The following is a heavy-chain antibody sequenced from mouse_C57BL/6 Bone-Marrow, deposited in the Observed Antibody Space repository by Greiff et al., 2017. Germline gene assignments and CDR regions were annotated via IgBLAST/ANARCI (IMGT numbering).Heavy chain of an antibody. Sequence: VQLQQSGPVLVKPGASVKMSCKASGYTFTDYYMNWVKQSHGKSLEWIGDINPNNGGTSYNQKFKGKATLTVDKSSSTAYMELRSLTSEDSAVYYCAAGWLLLFAYWGQGTLVTVSA. CDR2: INPNNGGT. J-gene: IGHJ3*01. CDR3: AAGWLLLFAY. V-gene: IGHV1-26*01. CDR1: GYTFTDYY. D-gene: IGHD2-3*01.